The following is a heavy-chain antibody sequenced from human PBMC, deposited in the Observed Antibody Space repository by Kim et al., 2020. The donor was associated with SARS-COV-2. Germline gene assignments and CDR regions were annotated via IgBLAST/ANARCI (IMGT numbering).Heavy chain of an antibody. Sequence: GGSLRLSCAASGFTFRDYYMSWVRQAPGKGLEWMANIKVDGSAQYYVDAVKGRFTISRDNGKTSLYLQISSLTAEDTAEYYGARDSFFDFYICGQGTKGT. CDR3: ARDSFFDFYI. J-gene: IGHJ3*02. CDR2: IKVDGSAQ. D-gene: IGHD3-9*01. CDR1: GFTFRDYY. V-gene: IGHV3-7*03.